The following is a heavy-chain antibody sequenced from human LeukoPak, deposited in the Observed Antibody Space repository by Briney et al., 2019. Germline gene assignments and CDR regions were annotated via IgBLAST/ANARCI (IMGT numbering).Heavy chain of an antibody. V-gene: IGHV3-23*01. Sequence: GGSLRLSCAASGFTFSSYAMSWVRQAPGKGLEWVSAISGSGGSPYYADSVKGRFTISRDNSKNTLYLQMNSLRAEDTAVYYCAKLDYGDYGYFDLWGRGTLVTVSS. CDR2: ISGSGGSP. D-gene: IGHD4-17*01. J-gene: IGHJ2*01. CDR3: AKLDYGDYGYFDL. CDR1: GFTFSSYA.